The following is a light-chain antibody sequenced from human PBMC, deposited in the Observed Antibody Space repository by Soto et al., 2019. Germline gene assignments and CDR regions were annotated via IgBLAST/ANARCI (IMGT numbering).Light chain of an antibody. CDR2: EDD. CDR1: SGSFASNY. J-gene: IGLJ3*02. Sequence: NFMLTQPHSVSESPGRTVTISCTRSSGSFASNYVQWYQQRPGSAPTTVIYEDDQRPSGVPDRFSGSIDSSSDSASLTISGLKTDDEANYYCQSSDGNNLVFGGGTQLTVL. CDR3: QSSDGNNLV. V-gene: IGLV6-57*04.